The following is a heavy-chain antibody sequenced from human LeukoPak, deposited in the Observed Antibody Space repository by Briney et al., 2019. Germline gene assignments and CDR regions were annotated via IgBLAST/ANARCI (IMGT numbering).Heavy chain of an antibody. V-gene: IGHV1-2*02. CDR2: INPNSGGT. J-gene: IGHJ4*02. D-gene: IGHD3-16*01. Sequence: GASAKVSCKASGYTFTGYYMHWVRQAPGQGLEWMGWINPNSGGTNYAQKFQGRVTMTRDTSISTAYMELSRLRSDDTAVYYCARCPPPMTTLKYYFDYWGQGTLVTVSS. CDR3: ARCPPPMTTLKYYFDY. CDR1: GYTFTGYY.